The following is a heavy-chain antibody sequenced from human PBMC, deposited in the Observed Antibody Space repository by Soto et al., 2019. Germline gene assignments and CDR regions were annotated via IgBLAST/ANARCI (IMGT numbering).Heavy chain of an antibody. CDR1: GFTFSSYA. Sequence: VGSLRLSCAASGFTFSSYAMSWVRQAPGKGLEWVSAISGSGGSTYYADSVKGRFTISRDNSKNTLYLQMNSLRAEDTAVYYCADLGGKFDWLFLDYYYYGMDVWGQGTTVTVSS. CDR2: ISGSGGST. CDR3: ADLGGKFDWLFLDYYYYGMDV. J-gene: IGHJ6*02. V-gene: IGHV3-23*01. D-gene: IGHD3-9*01.